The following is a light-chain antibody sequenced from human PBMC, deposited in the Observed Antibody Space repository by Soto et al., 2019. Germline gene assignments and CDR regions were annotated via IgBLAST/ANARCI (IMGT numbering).Light chain of an antibody. Sequence: QLVLTQPPSASGTPGQRVTISCFGSSSNIGSNTVNWYQQLPGTAPKLLIYINDRRPSGVPDRFSGSKSGTSASLAISGLQSEDEADYYCAAWDDSMNGPVFGGGTKLTVL. CDR1: SSNIGSNT. CDR2: IND. CDR3: AAWDDSMNGPV. V-gene: IGLV1-44*01. J-gene: IGLJ2*01.